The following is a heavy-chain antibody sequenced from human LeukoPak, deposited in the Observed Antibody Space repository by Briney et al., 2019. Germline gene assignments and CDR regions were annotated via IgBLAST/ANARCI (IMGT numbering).Heavy chain of an antibody. Sequence: GGSLRLSCAASGFTLSSYAMSWVRQAPGKGLEWVSGITGSGDTTYYAGSVKGRFTISRDNSKNTLYLQMNSLRAEDTAVYYCAKNQHSGSYGFDYWGQGTLVTVSS. V-gene: IGHV3-23*01. CDR1: GFTLSSYA. D-gene: IGHD1-26*01. J-gene: IGHJ4*02. CDR3: AKNQHSGSYGFDY. CDR2: ITGSGDTT.